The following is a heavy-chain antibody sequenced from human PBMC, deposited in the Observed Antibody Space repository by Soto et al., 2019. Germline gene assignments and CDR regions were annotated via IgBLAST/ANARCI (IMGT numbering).Heavy chain of an antibody. Sequence: QITLKESGPTLVKPTQTLTLTCTFSGFSLSTSGVGGGWIRQPPGKALEWLALIYWDDDKRHSPSLKSRLTITKQTCKKQVVLTITNRDPVDTAIYYCAHRLRRHFDHWGQGTLVTVSS. CDR2: IYWDDDK. CDR3: AHRLRRHFDH. V-gene: IGHV2-5*02. J-gene: IGHJ4*02. CDR1: GFSLSTSGVG. D-gene: IGHD1-1*01.